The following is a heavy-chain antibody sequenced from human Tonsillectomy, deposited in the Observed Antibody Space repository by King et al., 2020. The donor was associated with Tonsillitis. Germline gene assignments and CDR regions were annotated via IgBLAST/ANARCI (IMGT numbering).Heavy chain of an antibody. CDR1: GFTFSSYW. V-gene: IGHV3-74*01. J-gene: IGHJ6*02. D-gene: IGHD2-21*02. CDR3: ARFYCGADCSRSGSAYYYGMDI. CDR2: INSDGSRT. Sequence: VQLVESGGGLVQPGGSLRLSCAASGFTFSSYWMHWVRQAPGKGLVWVSRINSDGSRTSYADSVKGRFIISRDNAKNTLYLQMNSLRAEDTAVYYCARFYCGADCSRSGSAYYYGMDIWGQGTTVTVSS.